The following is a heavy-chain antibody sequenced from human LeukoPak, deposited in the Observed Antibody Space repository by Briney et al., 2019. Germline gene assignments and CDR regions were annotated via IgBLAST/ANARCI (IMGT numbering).Heavy chain of an antibody. CDR2: IHNSGST. Sequence: SETLSLTCTVSGGSISNYYWSWIRQTPGKGLEWIGYIHNSGSTKYNPSLKSPVSISVDTSKNQISLKVRSATAADTAVYYCARTTEDCSSTSCYQYWFDPWGQGTLVTVSS. J-gene: IGHJ5*02. D-gene: IGHD2-2*01. V-gene: IGHV4-59*01. CDR1: GGSISNYY. CDR3: ARTTEDCSSTSCYQYWFDP.